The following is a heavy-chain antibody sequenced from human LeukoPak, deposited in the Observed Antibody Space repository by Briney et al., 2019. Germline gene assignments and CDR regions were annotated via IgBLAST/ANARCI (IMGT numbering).Heavy chain of an antibody. J-gene: IGHJ6*02. Sequence: GGSLRLSCAASGFTFSSYSMNWVRQAPGKGLEWVSSISSSSSYICYADSVKGRFTISRDNAKNSLYLQMNSLRAEDTAVYYCARDKVSYPGMDVWGQGTTVTVSS. CDR2: ISSSSSYI. V-gene: IGHV3-21*01. CDR1: GFTFSSYS. CDR3: ARDKVSYPGMDV. D-gene: IGHD1-26*01.